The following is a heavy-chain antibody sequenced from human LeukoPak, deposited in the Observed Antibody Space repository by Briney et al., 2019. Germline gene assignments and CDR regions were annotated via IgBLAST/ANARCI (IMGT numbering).Heavy chain of an antibody. Sequence: GGSLRLSCAASGFTFSDYYMSWIRQAPGKGLEWVSYISSSGSTIYYADSVKGRFTISRDNAKNSLYLQMNSLRAEDTAVYYCAKGVYGDYAGSYYYYYMDVWGKGTTVTVSS. V-gene: IGHV3-11*04. D-gene: IGHD4-17*01. CDR2: ISSSGSTI. CDR1: GFTFSDYY. J-gene: IGHJ6*03. CDR3: AKGVYGDYAGSYYYYYMDV.